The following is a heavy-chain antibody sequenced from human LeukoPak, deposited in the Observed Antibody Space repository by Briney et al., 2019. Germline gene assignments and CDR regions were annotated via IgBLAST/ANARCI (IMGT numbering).Heavy chain of an antibody. D-gene: IGHD3-22*01. J-gene: IGHJ4*02. Sequence: PGGSLRLSCAASGFTVSSNYMSWVRQAPGKGLEWVSVIYSGGSTYYADSVKGRFTISRDNSKNTLYLQMNSLRAEDTAVYYCARDYDSSGYYPPGPGYWGQGTLVTVSS. CDR3: ARDYDSSGYYPPGPGY. CDR1: GFTVSSNY. CDR2: IYSGGST. V-gene: IGHV3-53*01.